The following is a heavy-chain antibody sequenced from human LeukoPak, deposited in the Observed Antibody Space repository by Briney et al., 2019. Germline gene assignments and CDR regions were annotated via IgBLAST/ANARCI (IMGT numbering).Heavy chain of an antibody. Sequence: PGGSLRLSCAASGFTFSTYAMSWVRRAPGKGLEWVSTVSGSGSSAYYADSVKGRFTISRDNAKKSLYLQMNSLRAEDTAVYYCARVRVVSYYGMDVWGQGTTVIVSS. CDR2: VSGSGSSA. J-gene: IGHJ6*02. CDR3: ARVRVVSYYGMDV. V-gene: IGHV3-23*01. CDR1: GFTFSTYA.